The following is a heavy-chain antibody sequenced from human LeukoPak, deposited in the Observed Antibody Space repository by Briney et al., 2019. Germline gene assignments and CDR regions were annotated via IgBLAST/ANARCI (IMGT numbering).Heavy chain of an antibody. CDR1: GGSISSYY. Sequence: SETLSLTCTVSGGSISSYYWGWIRQPPGKGLEWIGSIYYSGSTYYNPSLKSRVTISVDTSKNQFSLKLSSVTAADTAVYYCAREPKKEWLNYFDYWGQGTLGTVSP. CDR3: AREPKKEWLNYFDY. CDR2: IYYSGST. V-gene: IGHV4-39*07. J-gene: IGHJ4*02. D-gene: IGHD6-19*01.